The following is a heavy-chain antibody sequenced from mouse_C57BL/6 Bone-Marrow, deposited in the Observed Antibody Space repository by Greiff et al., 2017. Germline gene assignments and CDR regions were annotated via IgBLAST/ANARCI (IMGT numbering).Heavy chain of an antibody. J-gene: IGHJ4*01. Sequence: VKLVESGPGLVQPSQSLSITCTVSGFSLTSYGVHWVRQSPGKGLEWLGVIWSGGSTDYNAAFISRLSISKDNSKSQVFFKMNSLQADDTAIYYCARKGTSHYYGSSYAYAMDYWGQGTSVTVSS. D-gene: IGHD1-1*01. CDR2: IWSGGST. CDR3: ARKGTSHYYGSSYAYAMDY. CDR1: GFSLTSYG. V-gene: IGHV2-2*01.